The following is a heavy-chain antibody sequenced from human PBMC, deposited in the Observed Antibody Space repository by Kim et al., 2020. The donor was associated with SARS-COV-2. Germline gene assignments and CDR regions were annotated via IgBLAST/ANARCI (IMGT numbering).Heavy chain of an antibody. CDR3: ARAIRKEFGGVIENYFDY. J-gene: IGHJ4*02. CDR2: ISSSGSTI. D-gene: IGHD3-16*02. Sequence: GGSLRLSCAASGFTFSSYEMNWVRQAPGKGLEWVSYISSSGSTIYYADSVKGRFTISRDNAKNSLYLQMNSLRAEDTAVYYCARAIRKEFGGVIENYFDYWGQETVIPVSS. V-gene: IGHV3-48*03. CDR1: GFTFSSYE.